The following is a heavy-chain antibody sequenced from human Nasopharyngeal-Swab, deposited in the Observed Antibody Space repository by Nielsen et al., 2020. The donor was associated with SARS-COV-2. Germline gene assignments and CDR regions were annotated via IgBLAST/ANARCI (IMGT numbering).Heavy chain of an antibody. CDR3: AKDRTYYDFWSGYSHTENYYYYYYMDV. D-gene: IGHD3-3*01. CDR2: ISYDGSNK. J-gene: IGHJ6*03. CDR1: GFTFSSYG. Sequence: GGSLRLSCAASGFTFSSYGMHWVRQAPGKGLEWVAVISYDGSNKYYADSVKGRFTISRDHSKNTLYLQMNSLRAEDTAVYYCAKDRTYYDFWSGYSHTENYYYYYYMDVWGKGTTVTVSS. V-gene: IGHV3-30*18.